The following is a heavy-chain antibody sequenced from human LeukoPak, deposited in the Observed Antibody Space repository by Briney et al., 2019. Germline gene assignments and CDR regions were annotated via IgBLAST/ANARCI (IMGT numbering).Heavy chain of an antibody. CDR3: ARVIGNIGRYYFDY. CDR1: GFTFSDYY. Sequence: GGSLRLSCAAAGFTFSDYYMTWIRQPPGKGLEWVSYISSSGSTIYYADSVKGRFTISRDNAKNSLYLQMNSLRAEDTAVYYCARVIGNIGRYYFDYWGQGTLVTVSS. V-gene: IGHV3-11*01. J-gene: IGHJ4*02. CDR2: ISSSGSTI. D-gene: IGHD3-9*01.